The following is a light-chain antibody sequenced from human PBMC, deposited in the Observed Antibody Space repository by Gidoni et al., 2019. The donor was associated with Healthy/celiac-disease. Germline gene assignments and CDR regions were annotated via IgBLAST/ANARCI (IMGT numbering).Light chain of an antibody. V-gene: IGKV1-39*01. CDR1: QSISSY. Sequence: DIQRTQSPSSLSASVGERVTITCRASQSISSYLNWYQQKPGKAPKLLIYAASTLQSGVPSRFSGSGSGTDFTLTISSLQPEDFATYYCQQCYSTPPTFGGGTKVEIK. CDR3: QQCYSTPPT. CDR2: AAS. J-gene: IGKJ4*01.